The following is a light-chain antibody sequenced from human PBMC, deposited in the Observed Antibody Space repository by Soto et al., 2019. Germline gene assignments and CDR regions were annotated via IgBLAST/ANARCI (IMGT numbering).Light chain of an antibody. Sequence: EIVLTQSPATLSLSPGERATLSCRASQSVSSYLAWYQQKPGQAPRLLIYDASNRATGIPARFSGSGSGTDFTRTISSLEPEDFAVYYCHQRNNWPFTFGPGTKVDIK. CDR2: DAS. CDR1: QSVSSY. V-gene: IGKV3-11*01. J-gene: IGKJ3*01. CDR3: HQRNNWPFT.